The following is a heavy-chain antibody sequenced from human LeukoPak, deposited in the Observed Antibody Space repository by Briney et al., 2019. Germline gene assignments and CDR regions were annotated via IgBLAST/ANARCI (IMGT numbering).Heavy chain of an antibody. CDR1: GYTFTSYG. Sequence: ASVKVSCKPSGYTFTSYGISWVRQAPGQGLEWMGWISAYNGNTNYAQKLQGRVTMTTDTSTSTAYMELRSRRSDDTAVYYCARDVSGYDGRWFDPWGQGTLVTVSS. CDR2: ISAYNGNT. CDR3: ARDVSGYDGRWFDP. J-gene: IGHJ5*02. D-gene: IGHD5-12*01. V-gene: IGHV1-18*01.